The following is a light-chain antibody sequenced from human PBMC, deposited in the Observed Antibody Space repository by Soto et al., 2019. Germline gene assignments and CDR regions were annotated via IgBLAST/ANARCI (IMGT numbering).Light chain of an antibody. CDR2: DVS. CDR3: SSYTGGTTYV. V-gene: IGLV2-14*01. Sequence: QSVLTQPASVSGSPGQSITISCTGTSSDIGGYKYVSWYQQHPGKAPKLMIYDVSNRPSGVSNRFSGSKSGSTATLTISGLQGEDEAEYSCSSYTGGTTYVFGTGTKVTVL. J-gene: IGLJ1*01. CDR1: SSDIGGYKY.